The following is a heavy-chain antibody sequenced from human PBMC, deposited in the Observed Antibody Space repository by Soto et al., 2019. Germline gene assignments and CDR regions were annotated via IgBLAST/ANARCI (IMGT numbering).Heavy chain of an antibody. J-gene: IGHJ4*02. D-gene: IGHD3-22*01. V-gene: IGHV4-31*03. CDR3: ASSSRYYYDSSGYFQIDY. CDR1: GGSISSGGYY. Sequence: SETLSLTCTVSGGSISSGGYYWSWIRQHPGKGLEWIGYIYYSGSTYYNPSLKSRVTISVDTSKNQFSLKLSSVTAADTAVYYCASSSRYYYDSSGYFQIDYWGQGTLVTVSS. CDR2: IYYSGST.